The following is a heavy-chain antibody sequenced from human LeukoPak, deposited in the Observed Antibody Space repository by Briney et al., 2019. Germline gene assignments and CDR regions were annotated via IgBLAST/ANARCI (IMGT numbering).Heavy chain of an antibody. CDR2: IIPIFGTA. V-gene: IGHV1-69*06. CDR3: ARGRGIAAADSYYFDY. Sequence: GASVKVSCKASGGTFSSYAISWVRQAPGQGLEWMGGIIPIFGTANYAQKFQGRVTITADKSTSTAYMELSSLRSEDTAVYYCARGRGIAAADSYYFDYWGQGTLVTVSS. D-gene: IGHD6-13*01. CDR1: GGTFSSYA. J-gene: IGHJ4*02.